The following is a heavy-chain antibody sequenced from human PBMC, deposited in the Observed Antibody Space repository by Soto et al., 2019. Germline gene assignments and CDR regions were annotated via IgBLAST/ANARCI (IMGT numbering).Heavy chain of an antibody. D-gene: IGHD2-2*01. CDR3: ARQDKDIVVVPAAMWGYYYYMDV. CDR2: IYYSGST. Sequence: SETLSLTCTVSGGSISSSSYYWGWIRQPPGKGLEWIGSIYYSGSTYYNPSLKSRVTISVDTSKNQFSLKLSSVTAADTAVYYCARQDKDIVVVPAAMWGYYYYMDVWGKGTTVTVSS. CDR1: GGSISSSSYY. V-gene: IGHV4-39*01. J-gene: IGHJ6*03.